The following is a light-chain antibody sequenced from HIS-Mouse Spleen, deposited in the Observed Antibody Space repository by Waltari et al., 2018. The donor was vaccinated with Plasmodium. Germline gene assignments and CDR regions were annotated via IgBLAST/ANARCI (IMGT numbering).Light chain of an antibody. CDR1: QPVSSY. Sequence: EIVLTQSPAPLSLSPGERATLTCRASQPVSSYLAWYQQKPGQAPRLLIYDASNRATGIPARFSGSGSGTDFTLTISSLEPEDFAVYYCQQRSNWPRVLTFGGGTKVEIK. J-gene: IGKJ4*01. CDR3: QQRSNWPRVLT. CDR2: DAS. V-gene: IGKV3-11*01.